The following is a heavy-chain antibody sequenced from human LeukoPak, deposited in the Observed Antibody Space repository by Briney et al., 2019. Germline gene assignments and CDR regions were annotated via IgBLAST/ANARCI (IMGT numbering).Heavy chain of an antibody. Sequence: GRSLRLSCAASGFTFSSYAMHWVRQAPGKGLEWVAVISYDGSNKYYADSVKGRFTISRDNSKNTLYLQMNSLRAEDTAVYYCARNRGVIPTDAFDIWGPGTMVTASS. J-gene: IGHJ3*02. CDR2: ISYDGSNK. CDR1: GFTFSSYA. D-gene: IGHD3-10*01. V-gene: IGHV3-30*04. CDR3: ARNRGVIPTDAFDI.